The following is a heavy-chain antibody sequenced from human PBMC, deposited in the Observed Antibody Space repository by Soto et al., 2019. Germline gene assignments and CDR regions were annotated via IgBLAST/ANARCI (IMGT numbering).Heavy chain of an antibody. CDR1: GFTFDDYA. D-gene: IGHD3-9*01. CDR3: AKAGEREYDILTGYYRGWGYYYYYMDV. Sequence: GGSLRLSCAASGFTFDDYAMHWVRQAPGKGLEWVSGISWNSGSIGYADSVKGRFTISRDNAKNSLYLQMNSLRAEDTALYYCAKAGEREYDILTGYYRGWGYYYYYMDVWGKGTTVTVSS. CDR2: ISWNSGSI. V-gene: IGHV3-9*01. J-gene: IGHJ6*03.